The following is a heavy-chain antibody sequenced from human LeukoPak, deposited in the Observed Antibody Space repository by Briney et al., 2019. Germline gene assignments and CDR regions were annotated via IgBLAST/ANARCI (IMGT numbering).Heavy chain of an antibody. V-gene: IGHV3-23*01. J-gene: IGHJ4*02. D-gene: IGHD6-13*01. CDR2: ISGSGDNT. CDR3: AKTLRISSWYRSLDY. CDR1: GFTFSSYA. Sequence: GGSLRLSCAVSGFTFSSYAMTWVRQAPGKGLEWVSAISGSGDNTYSADSVKGRFTISRDNSKNTLYLQMNSLRAEDTAVYYCAKTLRISSWYRSLDYWGQGTLVTVSS.